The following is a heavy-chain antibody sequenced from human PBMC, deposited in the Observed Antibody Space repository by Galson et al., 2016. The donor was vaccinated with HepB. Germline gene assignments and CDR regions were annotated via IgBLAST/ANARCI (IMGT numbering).Heavy chain of an antibody. Sequence: SLRLSCAASGFTFSSHAMNWVRQAPGKGLEWVSGIRDSGDMINYADSVKGRFTISRDNSKNTLYLHMTSLSVDDTAVYYCAKAYRKTSYDCDSWGQGTLVTVSS. CDR2: IRDSGDMI. J-gene: IGHJ5*01. CDR1: GFTFSSHA. D-gene: IGHD4-11*01. CDR3: AKAYRKTSYDCDS. V-gene: IGHV3-23*01.